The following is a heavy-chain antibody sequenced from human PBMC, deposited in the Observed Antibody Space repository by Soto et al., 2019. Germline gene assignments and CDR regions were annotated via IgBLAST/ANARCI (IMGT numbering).Heavy chain of an antibody. CDR3: AKGFGTTVTTFDYYYYMDV. D-gene: IGHD4-17*01. J-gene: IGHJ6*03. V-gene: IGHV3-30*18. CDR2: ISYDGSNK. CDR1: GFTFSSYG. Sequence: GGSLRLSCAASGFTFSSYGMHWVRQAPGKGLEWVAVISYDGSNKYYADSVKGRFTISRDNSKNTLYLQMNSLRAEDTAVYYCAKGFGTTVTTFDYYYYMDVWGKGTTVTVSS.